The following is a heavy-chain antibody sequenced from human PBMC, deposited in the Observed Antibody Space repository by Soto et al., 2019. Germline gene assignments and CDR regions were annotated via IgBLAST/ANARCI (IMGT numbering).Heavy chain of an antibody. D-gene: IGHD3-22*01. CDR1: GFTFSSYG. Sequence: QVQLVESGGGVVQPGRSLRLSCAASGFTFSSYGMHWVRQAPGKGLEWVAVIWYDGSNKYYADSVKGRFTISRDNSKNTLYLQMNSLRAEDTAVYYCARRYYYDSSGYPDYWGQGPLVTVSS. V-gene: IGHV3-33*01. CDR3: ARRYYYDSSGYPDY. J-gene: IGHJ4*02. CDR2: IWYDGSNK.